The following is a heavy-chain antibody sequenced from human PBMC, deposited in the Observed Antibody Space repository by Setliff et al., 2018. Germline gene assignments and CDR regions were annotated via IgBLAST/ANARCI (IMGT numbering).Heavy chain of an antibody. D-gene: IGHD6-13*01. Sequence: GASVKVSCKASGGTFSSYDISWVRQAPGQGLEWMGRIIPIFGTANYAQKFQGRVTITADKSTSTAYMELSRLRSDDTAVYYCARAPAYSSTPGSYAFDIWGQGTMVTVSS. CDR1: GGTFSSYD. CDR2: IIPIFGTA. CDR3: ARAPAYSSTPGSYAFDI. J-gene: IGHJ3*02. V-gene: IGHV1-69*06.